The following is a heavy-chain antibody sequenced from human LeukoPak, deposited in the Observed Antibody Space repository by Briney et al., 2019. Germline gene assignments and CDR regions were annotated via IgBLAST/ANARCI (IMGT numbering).Heavy chain of an antibody. V-gene: IGHV4-59*01. CDR1: GGSLSSSY. CDR3: ARGLKFYDILTAYYTFPYFDY. CDR2: FYYSGST. J-gene: IGHJ4*02. Sequence: SETLSLTCTVSGGSLSSSYWTWIRQPPGKGLEWIGYFYYSGSTNYNPSLKSRVTISVDTSKNQFSLRLSSVTVADTAVYYCARGLKFYDILTAYYTFPYFDYWGQGALVTVSS. D-gene: IGHD3-9*01.